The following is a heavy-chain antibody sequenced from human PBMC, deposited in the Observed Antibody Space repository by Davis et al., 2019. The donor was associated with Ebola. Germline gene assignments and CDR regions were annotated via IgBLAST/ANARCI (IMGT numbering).Heavy chain of an antibody. V-gene: IGHV1-2*04. CDR2: INPNSGGT. J-gene: IGHJ4*02. Sequence: AASVKVSCKASGYTFTGYYMHWVRQAPGQGLEWMGWINPNSGGTNYAQKFQGWVTMTRDTSISTAYMELSRLRSDDTAVYYCARSFGDSSGPMNKYFDYWGQGTLVTVSS. D-gene: IGHD3-22*01. CDR1: GYTFTGYY. CDR3: ARSFGDSSGPMNKYFDY.